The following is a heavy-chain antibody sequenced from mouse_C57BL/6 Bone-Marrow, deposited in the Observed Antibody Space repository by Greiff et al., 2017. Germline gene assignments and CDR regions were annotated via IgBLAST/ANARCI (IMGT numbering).Heavy chain of an antibody. D-gene: IGHD1-1*01. Sequence: QVQLQQPGAELVKPGASVKMSCKASGYTFTSYWITWVKQRPGQGLEWIGDIYPGSGSTNYNEKFKSKATLTVDTSSSTAYMQLSSLTSEDSAVYYCASFTTVVPYFDYGGQGTTLTVSS. CDR3: ASFTTVVPYFDY. V-gene: IGHV1-55*01. CDR2: IYPGSGST. J-gene: IGHJ2*01. CDR1: GYTFTSYW.